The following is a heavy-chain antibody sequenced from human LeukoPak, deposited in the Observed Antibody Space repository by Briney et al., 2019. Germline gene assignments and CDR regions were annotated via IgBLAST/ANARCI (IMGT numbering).Heavy chain of an antibody. CDR2: ISGSGGST. CDR3: ARDRGTYYGMDV. J-gene: IGHJ6*02. Sequence: GGSLRLSCAASGFTFSSYAMSWVRQAPGKGLEWVSAISGSGGSTYYADSVKGRFTISRGNSKNTLYLQMNSLRAEDTAVYYCARDRGTYYGMDVWGQGTTVTVSS. D-gene: IGHD1-26*01. V-gene: IGHV3-23*01. CDR1: GFTFSSYA.